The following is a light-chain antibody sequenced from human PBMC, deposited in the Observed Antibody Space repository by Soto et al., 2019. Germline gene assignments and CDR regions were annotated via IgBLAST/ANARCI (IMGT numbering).Light chain of an antibody. Sequence: DIQMTQSPPSPYASXGHGVPITXXASQSISSYLNWYQQKPGKAPKLLIYAASSLQSGVPSRFSGSGSGTDFTLTISSLQPEDFATYYCQQSYSTPITFGQGTRLEIK. V-gene: IGKV1-39*01. J-gene: IGKJ5*01. CDR1: QSISSY. CDR3: QQSYSTPIT. CDR2: AAS.